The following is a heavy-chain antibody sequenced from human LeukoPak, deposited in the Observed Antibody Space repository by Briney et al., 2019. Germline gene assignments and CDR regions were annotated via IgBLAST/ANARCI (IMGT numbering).Heavy chain of an antibody. Sequence: GATVKVSCKASGYTFTGYYMHWVRQAPGQGLEWMGWINPNSGGTNYAQKFQGRVTMTRDTSISTAYMELSRLRSDDTAVYYCARDRAYSSGWPLSRLDYWGQGTLVTVSS. D-gene: IGHD6-19*01. V-gene: IGHV1-2*02. CDR3: ARDRAYSSGWPLSRLDY. J-gene: IGHJ4*02. CDR1: GYTFTGYY. CDR2: INPNSGGT.